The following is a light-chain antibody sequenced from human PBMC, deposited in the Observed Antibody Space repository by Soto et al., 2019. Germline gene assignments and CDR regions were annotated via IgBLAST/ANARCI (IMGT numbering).Light chain of an antibody. CDR3: QHYNSYSEA. J-gene: IGKJ1*01. CDR1: QTISSW. Sequence: DIPMTQSPSTLSGSVGDRVTITCRASQTISSWLAWYQQKPGKAPKLLIYKASTLKSGVPSRFSGSGSGTDFTLTINSLQPDDFTTYYCQHYNSYSEAFGQGTKVELK. CDR2: KAS. V-gene: IGKV1-5*03.